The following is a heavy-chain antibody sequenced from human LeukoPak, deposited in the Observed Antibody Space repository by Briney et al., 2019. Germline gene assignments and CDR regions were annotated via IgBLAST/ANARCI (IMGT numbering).Heavy chain of an antibody. D-gene: IGHD1-26*01. CDR3: ATYIVGAPLGAFDI. CDR1: GFTFSSYS. J-gene: IGHJ3*02. V-gene: IGHV3-48*04. Sequence: PGGSLRLSCAASGFTFSSYSMNWVRQAPGKGLEWVSYISSSSSTIYYADSVKGRFTISRDNAKNSLYLQMNSLRAEDTAVYYCATYIVGAPLGAFDIWGQGTMVTVSS. CDR2: ISSSSSTI.